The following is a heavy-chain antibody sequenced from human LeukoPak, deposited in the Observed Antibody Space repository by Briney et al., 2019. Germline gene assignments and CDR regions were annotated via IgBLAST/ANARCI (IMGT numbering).Heavy chain of an antibody. V-gene: IGHV4-38-2*01. J-gene: IGHJ4*02. CDR1: GYSISSDNY. CDR2: IYHSGST. Sequence: SETLSLTCAVSGYSISSDNYWVWIRQPPGQGLEWPGGIYHSGSTYYNPSLKSRVTMSVDTSKNQFSLKLSSVTAADTAAYYCARAPRDSSSSNYMRRFDYWGQGTLVTVSS. CDR3: ARAPRDSSSSNYMRRFDY. D-gene: IGHD3-22*01.